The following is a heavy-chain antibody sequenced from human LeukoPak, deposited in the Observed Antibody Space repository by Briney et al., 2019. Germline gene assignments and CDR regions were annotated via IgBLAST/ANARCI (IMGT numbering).Heavy chain of an antibody. V-gene: IGHV4-34*01. J-gene: IGHJ4*02. CDR2: INHSGST. CDR1: GGSISSYY. CDR3: ARGGTAMDPHYFDY. D-gene: IGHD5-18*01. Sequence: PSETLSLTCTVSGGSISSYYWSWIRQPPGKGLEWIGEINHSGSTNYNPSLKSRVTISVDTSKNQFSLKLSSVTAADTAVYYCARGGTAMDPHYFDYWGQGTLVTVSS.